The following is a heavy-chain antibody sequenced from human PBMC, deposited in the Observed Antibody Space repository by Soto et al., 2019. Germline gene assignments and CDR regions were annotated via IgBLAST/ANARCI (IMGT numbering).Heavy chain of an antibody. CDR2: MNPNSGNT. V-gene: IGHV1-8*01. CDR3: ARGASNYDFWSGYYGSRYYFDY. D-gene: IGHD3-3*01. J-gene: IGHJ4*02. Sequence: ASVKVSCKASGYTFTSYDINWVRQATGQGLEWMGWMNPNSGNTGYAQKFQGRVTMTRNTSISTAYMELSSLRSEDTAVYYCARGASNYDFWSGYYGSRYYFDYWGQGNLVTVSS. CDR1: GYTFTSYD.